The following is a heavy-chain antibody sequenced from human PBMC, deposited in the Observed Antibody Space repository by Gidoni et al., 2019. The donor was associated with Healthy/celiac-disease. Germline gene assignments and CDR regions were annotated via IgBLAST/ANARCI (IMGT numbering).Heavy chain of an antibody. CDR3: ARGVTMVRGVYVDY. CDR1: GGSLSSYY. CDR2: IYYSGST. J-gene: IGHJ4*02. V-gene: IGHV4-59*01. Sequence: VQLHEAGPGLVKPSATLYLPCAFTGGSLSSYYWSWIRQPPAKGLEWIGYIYYSGSTHYNPALKSRVTISVDTSKNQFSLKLSYVTAADTAVYYCARGVTMVRGVYVDYWGQGTLVTVSS. D-gene: IGHD3-10*01.